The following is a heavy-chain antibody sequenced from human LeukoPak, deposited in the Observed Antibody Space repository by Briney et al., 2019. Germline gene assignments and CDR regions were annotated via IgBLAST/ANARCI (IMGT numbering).Heavy chain of an antibody. V-gene: IGHV4-34*01. J-gene: IGHJ5*01. CDR2: INHSGST. CDR3: ARGRTGGSGWYRNWFDS. Sequence: PSETLSLTCAVYGGSFSGYYWSWIRQPPGKGLEWIGEINHSGSTNYNPSLKSRVTISVDTSKNQFSLKLSSVTAADTAVYYCARGRTGGSGWYRNWFDSWGQGTLVTVSS. CDR1: GGSFSGYY. D-gene: IGHD6-19*01.